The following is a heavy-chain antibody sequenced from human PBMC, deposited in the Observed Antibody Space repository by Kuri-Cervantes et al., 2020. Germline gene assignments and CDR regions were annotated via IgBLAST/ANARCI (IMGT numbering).Heavy chain of an antibody. CDR1: GFTLRNND. Sequence: GESLKISCAASGFTLRNNDMHWVRQPTGKGLEWVSGIDTAGDTFYAGSVKGRFTISRDNAKNSLYLQMNSLRVDDTGIYYCARDANCVGACSPYFDYWGQGIMVTVSS. CDR2: IDTAGDT. V-gene: IGHV3-13*01. CDR3: ARDANCVGACSPYFDY. J-gene: IGHJ4*02. D-gene: IGHD2-21*02.